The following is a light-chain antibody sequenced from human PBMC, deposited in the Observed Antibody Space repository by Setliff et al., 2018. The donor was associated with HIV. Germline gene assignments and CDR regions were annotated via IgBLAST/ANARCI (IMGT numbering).Light chain of an antibody. CDR2: DVG. V-gene: IGLV2-8*01. J-gene: IGLJ2*01. CDR3: SSYADFSSVI. CDR1: SNDVGGYNS. Sequence: QSVLTQPPSASGSPGQSVTISCTGTSNDVGGYNSVSWYQQYPGKAPKLVIFDVGQRPSGVPDRFSGSKSGNTASLTVSGLQADDEADYYCSSYADFSSVIFGGGTKVTVL.